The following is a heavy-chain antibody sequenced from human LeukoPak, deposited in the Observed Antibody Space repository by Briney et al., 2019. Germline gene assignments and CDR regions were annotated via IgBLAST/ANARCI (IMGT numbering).Heavy chain of an antibody. Sequence: GESLKISCKGSGYSFTSYWIGWVRPMPGKGLEWMGIIYPGDSDTRYSPSFQGQVTISADKSLSTAYLQWSSLKASDTAMYYCARHGTYYDSSGYYFAFDIWGQGTMVTVSS. D-gene: IGHD3-22*01. CDR3: ARHGTYYDSSGYYFAFDI. CDR2: IYPGDSDT. V-gene: IGHV5-51*01. CDR1: GYSFTSYW. J-gene: IGHJ3*02.